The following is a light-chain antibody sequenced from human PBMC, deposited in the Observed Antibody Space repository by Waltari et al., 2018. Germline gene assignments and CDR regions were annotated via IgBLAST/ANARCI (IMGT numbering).Light chain of an antibody. CDR3: CSYAGSSTLV. Sequence: QSALTQPRSVSGSPGQSVTISCTGTSSDVGAYNYVSWYQQHPARAPKLMIYDVSELPSGVSARLSGSKSGNTATLTISGLQADDGADYYCCSYAGSSTLVFGGGTTLTVV. J-gene: IGLJ3*02. CDR2: DVS. CDR1: SSDVGAYNY. V-gene: IGLV2-11*01.